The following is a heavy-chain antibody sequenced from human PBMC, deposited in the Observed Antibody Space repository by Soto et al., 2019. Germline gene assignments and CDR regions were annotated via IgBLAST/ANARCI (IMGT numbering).Heavy chain of an antibody. Sequence: GESLKISCQGSGYSVTNYWVGWVRQIPGRGLEWMGIIHPGDSDTRYSPFFQGQVTISADKSISTAYLQWSSLKASDTAMYYCARHNRYSSTWFEGWFDPWDQGTLVTVSS. CDR3: ARHNRYSSTWFEGWFDP. V-gene: IGHV5-51*01. CDR2: IHPGDSDT. J-gene: IGHJ5*02. CDR1: GYSVTNYW. D-gene: IGHD6-13*01.